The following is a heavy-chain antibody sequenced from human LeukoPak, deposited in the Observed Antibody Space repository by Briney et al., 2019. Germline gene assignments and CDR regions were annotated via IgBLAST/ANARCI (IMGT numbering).Heavy chain of an antibody. D-gene: IGHD3-10*01. CDR1: GFAFNQAW. CDR3: TTRGGDDAFDI. J-gene: IGHJ3*02. Sequence: GGSLRLSCAASGFAFNQAWMNWVRQAPGKGLEWVGRIKSKTDGETTDYAAPVKGRFTISRDDSKNTLYLLMNSLKTEDTAVYYCTTRGGDDAFDIWGQGTMVTVSS. V-gene: IGHV3-15*07. CDR2: IKSKTDGETT.